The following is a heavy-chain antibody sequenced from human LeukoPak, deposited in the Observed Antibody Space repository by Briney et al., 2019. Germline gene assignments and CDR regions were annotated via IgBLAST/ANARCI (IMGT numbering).Heavy chain of an antibody. CDR1: GFTFSNAW. J-gene: IGHJ6*02. CDR2: IKGKTDGGTT. Sequence: GGSLRLSCAASGFTFSNAWMSWVRQAPGKGLEWVGRIKGKTDGGTTDYAAPVKGRFTISRDDSKNTLYLQMNSLKTEDTAVYYCTTDYGSGSYYKAYYYGMDVWGQGTTVTVSS. D-gene: IGHD3-10*01. CDR3: TTDYGSGSYYKAYYYGMDV. V-gene: IGHV3-15*01.